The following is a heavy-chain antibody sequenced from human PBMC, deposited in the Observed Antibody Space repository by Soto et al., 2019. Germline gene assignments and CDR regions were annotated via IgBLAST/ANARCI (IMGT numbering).Heavy chain of an antibody. Sequence: QLQLQESGPGLVKPSETLSLTCTVSGGSISSSSYYWGWIRQPPGKGLEWIGSLYYSGSTYYNPSLKSRGTISVDTAKNPFSLKLSSLTAADTAVYYCARQTAGYHIPDDYWGQGTLVTVSS. V-gene: IGHV4-39*01. CDR2: LYYSGST. CDR1: GGSISSSSYY. CDR3: ARQTAGYHIPDDY. D-gene: IGHD5-12*01. J-gene: IGHJ4*02.